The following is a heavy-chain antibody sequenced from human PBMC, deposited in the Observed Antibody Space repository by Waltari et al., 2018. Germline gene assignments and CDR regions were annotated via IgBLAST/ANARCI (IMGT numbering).Heavy chain of an antibody. Sequence: QVQLQESGPGLVKPSATLSLTCAVSGYYISSGYYWGWIRQPPGKGLEWIGSIYHSGSTSYNPSLKSRVTISVDTSKNQFSLKLSSVTAADTAVYYCASRATTFYYFDYWGQGTLVTVSS. CDR1: GYYISSGYY. CDR3: ASRATTFYYFDY. D-gene: IGHD4-17*01. J-gene: IGHJ4*02. V-gene: IGHV4-38-2*01. CDR2: IYHSGST.